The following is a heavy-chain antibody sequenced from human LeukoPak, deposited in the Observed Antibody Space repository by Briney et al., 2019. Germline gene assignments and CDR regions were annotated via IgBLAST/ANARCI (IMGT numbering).Heavy chain of an antibody. CDR1: GGTFSSYA. Sequence: GASVKVSCKASGGTFSSYAINWVRQAPGQGLEWMGGIIPIFGTANYAQKFQGRVTITADESTSTAYMELSSLRSEDTAVYYCAREGPYYFDYWGQGTLVTVSS. CDR2: IIPIFGTA. V-gene: IGHV1-69*13. CDR3: AREGPYYFDY. J-gene: IGHJ4*02.